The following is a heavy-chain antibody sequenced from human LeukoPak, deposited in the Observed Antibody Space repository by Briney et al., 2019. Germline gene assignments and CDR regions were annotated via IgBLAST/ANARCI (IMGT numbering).Heavy chain of an antibody. Sequence: GDSLRLSCAASGFTFTKYWMTWVRQAPGKGLEWVGNIKQDGSDKNYMDSVKGRFTISRDNTKNSVYLQLSSLRAEDTAVYYCAREVWGPEYWGQGTLVTVSS. CDR1: GFTFTKYW. D-gene: IGHD1-14*01. V-gene: IGHV3-7*01. CDR2: IKQDGSDK. J-gene: IGHJ4*02. CDR3: AREVWGPEY.